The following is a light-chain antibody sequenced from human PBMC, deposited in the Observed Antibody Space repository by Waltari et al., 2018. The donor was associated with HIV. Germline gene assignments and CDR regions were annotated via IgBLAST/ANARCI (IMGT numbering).Light chain of an antibody. CDR1: SSNIGSNT. CDR2: SNN. J-gene: IGLJ3*02. CDR3: TAWDDGLSDPV. Sequence: QSVLTQPPSASGTPGQRVTISCSGSSSNIGSNTVNWYQQLPGTAPQLLIYSNNQRPSGVPDRFSGSKSGTSASLAIGGLQSEDEADYYCTAWDDGLSDPVFGGGTKLTVL. V-gene: IGLV1-44*01.